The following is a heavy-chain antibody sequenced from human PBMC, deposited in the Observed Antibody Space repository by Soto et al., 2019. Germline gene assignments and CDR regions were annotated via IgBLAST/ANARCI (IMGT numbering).Heavy chain of an antibody. CDR3: ARGGADYYDSSGYYPSYYYYGMDV. CDR1: GYTFTGYY. D-gene: IGHD3-22*01. Sequence: ASVKVSCKASGYTFTGYYMHWVRQAPGQGLEWMGWINPNSGGTNYAQKFQGWVTMTRDTSISTAYMELSRLRSDDTAVYYCARGGADYYDSSGYYPSYYYYGMDVWGQGTTVTVSS. V-gene: IGHV1-2*04. CDR2: INPNSGGT. J-gene: IGHJ6*02.